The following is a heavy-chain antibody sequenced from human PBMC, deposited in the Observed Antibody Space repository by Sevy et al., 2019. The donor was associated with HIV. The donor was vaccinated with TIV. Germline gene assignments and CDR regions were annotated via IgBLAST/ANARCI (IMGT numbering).Heavy chain of an antibody. CDR2: IYYNGTA. D-gene: IGHD3-10*01. CDR3: ARDSVLSPRVFDS. Sequence: SETLSLTCTVSGGSMSSYFWSWIRQPPGKGLEWIGYIYYNGTANYNPSLKSRLTMSLDTSKNRFSLKLTAVTAADTAVYYCARDSVLSPRVFDSWGQGTLVTVSS. CDR1: GGSMSSYF. J-gene: IGHJ4*02. V-gene: IGHV4-59*01.